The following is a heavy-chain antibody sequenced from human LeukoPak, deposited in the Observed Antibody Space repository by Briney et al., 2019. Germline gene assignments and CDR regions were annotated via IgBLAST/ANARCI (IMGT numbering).Heavy chain of an antibody. D-gene: IGHD3-10*01. V-gene: IGHV4-4*07. Sequence: PSETLSLTCTVSGGSISSYYWSWIRQPAGKGLEWIGRMYPSGNTNYNPSLKSRVTMSVDTSKNQFSLKLSSVTAADTAVYYCARHMVRGVRHNYYYYMDVWGKGTTVTISS. J-gene: IGHJ6*03. CDR1: GGSISSYY. CDR3: ARHMVRGVRHNYYYYMDV. CDR2: MYPSGNT.